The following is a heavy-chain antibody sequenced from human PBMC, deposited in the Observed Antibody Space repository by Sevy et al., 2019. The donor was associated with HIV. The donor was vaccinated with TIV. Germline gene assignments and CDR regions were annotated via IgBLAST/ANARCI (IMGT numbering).Heavy chain of an antibody. CDR3: ALGGGYQLLGNYYYALDV. D-gene: IGHD2-2*01. CDR1: GGTFNSYS. Sequence: ASVKVSCRASGGTFNSYSISWVRLAPGQGLEWMGGITRLFNTPNYAQNFQGRVTITADRSTSVAYMQLSSLRSDDTAVYYCALGGGYQLLGNYYYALDVWGQGTTVTVSS. J-gene: IGHJ6*02. CDR2: ITRLFNTP. V-gene: IGHV1-69*06.